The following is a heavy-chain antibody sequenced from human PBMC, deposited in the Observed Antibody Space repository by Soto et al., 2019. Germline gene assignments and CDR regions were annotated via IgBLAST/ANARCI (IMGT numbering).Heavy chain of an antibody. CDR3: TRGRDGYNPYYFLY. D-gene: IGHD5-12*01. CDR1: GFTFGDYA. CDR2: IRNDMYDETT. Sequence: EVQLVESGGGLVQPGRALRLSCTASGFTFGDYAINWVRQVPGKGLEGLGFIRNDMYDETTEYAASVKGRIIISSDDSKSMAYLQMDSLKTEDTGVYYCTRGRDGYNPYYFLYWGQGALVPFAS. V-gene: IGHV3-49*04. J-gene: IGHJ4*02.